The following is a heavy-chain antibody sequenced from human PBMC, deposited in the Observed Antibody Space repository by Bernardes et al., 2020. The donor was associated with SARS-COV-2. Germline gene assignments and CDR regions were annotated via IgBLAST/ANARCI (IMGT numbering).Heavy chain of an antibody. CDR2: IYYSGST. Sequence: SETLSLTCTVSGGSISSSSYYWGWIRQPPGKGLEWIGSIYYSGSTYYNPSLKSRVTISVDTSKNQFSLKLSSVTAADTAVYYCARLEVESGVDVWGQGTTVTVSS. J-gene: IGHJ6*02. CDR3: ARLEVESGVDV. D-gene: IGHD3-10*01. CDR1: GGSISSSSYY. V-gene: IGHV4-39*01.